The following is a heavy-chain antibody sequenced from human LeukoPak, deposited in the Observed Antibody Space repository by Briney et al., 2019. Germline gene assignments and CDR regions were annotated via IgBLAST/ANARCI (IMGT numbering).Heavy chain of an antibody. J-gene: IGHJ5*02. Sequence: GGSLRLSCAASGFTFSSYGMSWVRQAPGKGLEWVSAISGSDERTYYADSVKGRFTISRDNSKNTLYLQMNSLRAEDTAVYFCAKDDYYDSSGDPNWFDPWGQGTLVTVSS. CDR2: ISGSDERT. V-gene: IGHV3-23*01. CDR1: GFTFSSYG. D-gene: IGHD3-22*01. CDR3: AKDDYYDSSGDPNWFDP.